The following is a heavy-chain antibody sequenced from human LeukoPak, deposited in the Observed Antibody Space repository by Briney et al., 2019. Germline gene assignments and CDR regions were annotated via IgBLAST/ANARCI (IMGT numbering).Heavy chain of an antibody. J-gene: IGHJ6*03. Sequence: SETLSLTCTVSGGSISTTGYYWGWIRQPPGKGLEWIGEINHSGSTNYNPSLKSRVTISVDTSKNQFSLKLSSVTAADTAVYYCARHLRVRAKYYYYYYYMDVWGKGTTVTISS. D-gene: IGHD3-10*01. CDR2: INHSGST. CDR3: ARHLRVRAKYYYYYYYMDV. CDR1: GGSISTTGYY. V-gene: IGHV4-39*01.